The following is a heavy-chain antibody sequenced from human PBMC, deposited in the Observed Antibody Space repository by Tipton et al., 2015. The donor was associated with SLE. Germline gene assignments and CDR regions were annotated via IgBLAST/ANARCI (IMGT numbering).Heavy chain of an antibody. Sequence: TLSLTCTVSGYSISTGFYWGWIRQPPGKGLDWIGHVSPSGDTNYNPSLESRVTISRDTPNNQFSLKLTSVTAADTAVYYCASSGYSTGPGAFDFWGQGTLVTVSS. J-gene: IGHJ3*01. V-gene: IGHV4-38-2*02. CDR2: VSPSGDT. CDR1: GYSISTGFY. D-gene: IGHD6-19*01. CDR3: ASSGYSTGPGAFDF.